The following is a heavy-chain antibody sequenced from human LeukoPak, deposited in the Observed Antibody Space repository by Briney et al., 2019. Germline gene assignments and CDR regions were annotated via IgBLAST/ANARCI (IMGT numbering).Heavy chain of an antibody. J-gene: IGHJ4*02. CDR1: GYTFTSYD. D-gene: IGHD3-16*02. CDR2: MNPNSGNT. V-gene: IGHV1-8*01. CDR3: TRQKTYYDYVWGSYRYQPYFDY. Sequence: ASAKVSCTASGYTFTSYDINWVRQATGQGLEWMGWMNPNSGNTGYAQKFQGRVTMTRNTSISTAYMELSSLRSEDTAVYYCTRQKTYYDYVWGSYRYQPYFDYWGQGTLVTVSS.